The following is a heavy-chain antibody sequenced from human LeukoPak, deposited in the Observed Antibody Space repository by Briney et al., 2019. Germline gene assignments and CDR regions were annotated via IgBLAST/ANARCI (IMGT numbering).Heavy chain of an antibody. CDR3: ARDYGWGSYYMDY. Sequence: PGGSLRLSCAASGFTFSSYSVNWVRQAPVKGLEWVSSISSSSSYIYYADSVKGRFTISRDNAKNSLYLQMNSLRAEDTAVYYCARDYGWGSYYMDYWGQGTLVTVSS. CDR1: GFTFSSYS. CDR2: ISSSSSYI. V-gene: IGHV3-21*01. D-gene: IGHD3-10*01. J-gene: IGHJ4*02.